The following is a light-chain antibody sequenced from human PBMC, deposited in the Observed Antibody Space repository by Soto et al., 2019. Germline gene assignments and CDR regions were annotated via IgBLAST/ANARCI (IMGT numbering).Light chain of an antibody. CDR3: QQRSNWPIT. J-gene: IGKJ5*01. CDR2: GAS. CDR1: QSVSNN. V-gene: IGKV3-11*01. Sequence: EILLTQSPATLSVSPGERAALSCRASQSVSNNLAWYQQKPGQAPRLLIQGASTRATGIPDSFSGSGSGTDFTLTISSLEPEDFVVYYCQQRSNWPITFGQGTRLEIK.